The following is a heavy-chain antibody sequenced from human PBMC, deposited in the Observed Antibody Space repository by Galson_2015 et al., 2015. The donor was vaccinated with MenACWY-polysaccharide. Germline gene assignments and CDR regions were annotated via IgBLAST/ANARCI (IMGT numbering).Heavy chain of an antibody. Sequence: SLRLSCAASGFSFRSSWMTWVRQVPGKGQEWVANINPDGSKKDYLDSIKGRFTISRDNVKNTLHLQVDSLRVEDTAVYYWARHFDWAFDYSGQRTLLPVSS. V-gene: IGHV3-7*01. CDR3: ARHFDWAFDY. J-gene: IGHJ4*02. D-gene: IGHD3-9*01. CDR1: GFSFRSSW. CDR2: INPDGSKK.